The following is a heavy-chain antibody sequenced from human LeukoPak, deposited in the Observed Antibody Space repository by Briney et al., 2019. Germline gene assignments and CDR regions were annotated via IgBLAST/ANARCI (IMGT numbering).Heavy chain of an antibody. Sequence: GGSLRLSCAASGFVFSDYAMSWVRQAPGKGLEWVSSISSSSSYIYYADSVKGRFTISRDNAKNSLYLQMNSLRAEDTAVYYCASHPYYYGSGSYYNGPYYGMDVWGQGTTVTVSS. D-gene: IGHD3-10*01. CDR1: GFVFSDYA. CDR2: ISSSSSYI. V-gene: IGHV3-21*01. J-gene: IGHJ6*02. CDR3: ASHPYYYGSGSYYNGPYYGMDV.